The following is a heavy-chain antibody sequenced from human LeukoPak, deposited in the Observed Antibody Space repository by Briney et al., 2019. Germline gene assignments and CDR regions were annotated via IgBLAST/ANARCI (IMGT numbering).Heavy chain of an antibody. CDR3: ARVVGAKDWFDP. J-gene: IGHJ5*02. Sequence: SETLSLTCAVSGYSISSGYYWGWIRPPPGKGLEWIGSIYHSGSTYYNPSLKSRVTISVDTSKNQFSLKLSSVTAADTAVYYCARVVGAKDWFDPWGQGTLATVSS. CDR2: IYHSGST. V-gene: IGHV4-38-2*01. CDR1: GYSISSGYY. D-gene: IGHD1-26*01.